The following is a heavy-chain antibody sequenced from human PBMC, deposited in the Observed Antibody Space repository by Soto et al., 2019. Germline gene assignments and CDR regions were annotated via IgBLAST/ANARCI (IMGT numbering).Heavy chain of an antibody. CDR1: GYTFTSYA. CDR2: INAGNGNT. D-gene: IGHD6-19*01. CDR3: ASQIHQDSSGWYYYFDY. V-gene: IGHV1-3*01. J-gene: IGHJ4*02. Sequence: ASVKVSCKASGYTFTSYAMHWVRQAPGQRLEWMGWINAGNGNTKYSQKFQGRVTITRDTSASTAYMELSSLRSEDTAVYYCASQIHQDSSGWYYYFDYWGQGTLVTVSS.